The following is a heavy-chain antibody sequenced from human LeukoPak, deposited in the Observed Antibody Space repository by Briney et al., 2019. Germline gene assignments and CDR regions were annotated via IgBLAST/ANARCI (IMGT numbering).Heavy chain of an antibody. CDR3: ARDSPYYYGSGSATYYMDV. D-gene: IGHD3-10*01. Sequence: SETLSLTCTVSGYSISSGYYWGWIRQPPGKGLEWIGSIYHSGSTYYNPSLKSRVTISVDTSKNQFSLKLSSVTAADTAVYYCARDSPYYYGSGSATYYMDVWGKGTTVTISS. J-gene: IGHJ6*03. V-gene: IGHV4-38-2*02. CDR1: GYSISSGYY. CDR2: IYHSGST.